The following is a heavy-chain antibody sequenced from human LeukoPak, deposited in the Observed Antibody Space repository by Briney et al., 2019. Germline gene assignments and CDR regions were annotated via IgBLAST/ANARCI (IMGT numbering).Heavy chain of an antibody. CDR1: GGSFSGYY. J-gene: IGHJ4*02. CDR3: ARVPDYDFWSGYNDY. CDR2: INHSGST. D-gene: IGHD3-3*01. Sequence: PSETLSLTCAVYGGSFSGYYWSWIRQPPGKGLEWIGEINHSGSTNYNPSLKSRVTISVDTSKNQFSLKLSSVTAADTAVYYCARVPDYDFWSGYNDYWGQGTLVTVSS. V-gene: IGHV4-34*01.